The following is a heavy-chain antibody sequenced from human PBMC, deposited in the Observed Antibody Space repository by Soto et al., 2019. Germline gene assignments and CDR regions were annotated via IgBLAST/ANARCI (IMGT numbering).Heavy chain of an antibody. CDR3: IRDYGEAGSTAAFDI. CDR1: GFTFSSYW. V-gene: IGHV3-74*01. D-gene: IGHD4-17*01. J-gene: IGHJ3*02. CDR2: INSDGSSA. Sequence: EVQLMEAGGGLVQPGGSLRLSCAASGFTFSSYWMHWVRQVPGEELVWVSRINSDGSSASYADSVKGRFTISRDNAKNTVYLQMSSLRGEDTAVYYCIRDYGEAGSTAAFDIWGQGTMVIVSS.